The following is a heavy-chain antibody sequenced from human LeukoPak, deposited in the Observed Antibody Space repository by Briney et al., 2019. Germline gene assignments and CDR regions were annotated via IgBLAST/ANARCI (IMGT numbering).Heavy chain of an antibody. CDR1: GGSISSGDYY. D-gene: IGHD3-9*01. CDR2: IYYSGSP. CDR3: AREGAYDILTPKENWFDP. Sequence: PSQTLSLTCTVSGGSISSGDYYWSWIRQPPGKGLEWIGYIYYSGSPYYNPSLKSRVTISVDTSKNQFSLKLSSVTAADTAVYYCAREGAYDILTPKENWFDPWGQGTLVTVSS. J-gene: IGHJ5*02. V-gene: IGHV4-30-4*01.